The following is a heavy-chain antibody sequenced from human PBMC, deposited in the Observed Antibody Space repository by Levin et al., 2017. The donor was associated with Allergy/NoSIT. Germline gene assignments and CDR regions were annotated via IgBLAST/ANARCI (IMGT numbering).Heavy chain of an antibody. V-gene: IGHV5-51*01. CDR3: ARQYRLGTYGDYLDYFDY. Sequence: GESLKISCKGSGYSFTFYWIGWVRQMPGKGLEWMGIIFPGDSDTRYNPSFQGQVTISADKSISTAYLQWSSLKASDTAMYYCARQYRLGTYGDYLDYFDYWGQGTLVTVSS. J-gene: IGHJ4*02. D-gene: IGHD4-17*01. CDR2: IFPGDSDT. CDR1: GYSFTFYW.